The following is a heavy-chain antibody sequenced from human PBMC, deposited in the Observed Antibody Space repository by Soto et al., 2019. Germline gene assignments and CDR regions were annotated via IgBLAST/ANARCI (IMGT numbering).Heavy chain of an antibody. CDR3: AREVYYDFWSGFNTHPYYFDY. Sequence: PGGSLRLSCAASEFSFSIYTMHWVRQAPGKGLEWVAVISDDGSKEYYADSVKGRFTISRDNSKNTLYLQMNSLRPEDTAVYYCAREVYYDFWSGFNTHPYYFDYWGQGPLVTVSS. CDR1: EFSFSIYT. J-gene: IGHJ4*02. V-gene: IGHV3-30-3*01. D-gene: IGHD3-3*01. CDR2: ISDDGSKE.